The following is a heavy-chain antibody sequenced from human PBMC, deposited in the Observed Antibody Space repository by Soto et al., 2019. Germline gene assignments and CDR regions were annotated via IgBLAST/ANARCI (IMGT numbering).Heavy chain of an antibody. V-gene: IGHV3-30-3*01. CDR2: ISYDGSNK. J-gene: IGHJ4*02. D-gene: IGHD6-19*01. CDR3: ARASNGWYYDY. Sequence: QVQLVESGGGVVQPGRSLRLSCAASGFTFSSYAMHWVRQAPGKGLEWVAVISYDGSNKYYADSVKGRFTISRDNSTNTLYLQMNSLRADDTAVYYCARASNGWYYDYWGQGTLVTVSS. CDR1: GFTFSSYA.